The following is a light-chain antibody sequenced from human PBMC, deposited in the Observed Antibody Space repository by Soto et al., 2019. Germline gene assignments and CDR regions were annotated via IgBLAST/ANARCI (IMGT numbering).Light chain of an antibody. V-gene: IGKV3-20*01. Sequence: EIVMTQSPATLSLSPGERATLSCRASESLTTDLAWYQQKPGQPPRLLIYGASSRATGIPDRFSGSGSGTDFTLTISRLEPEDFAVYYCQQYGSSPITFGQGTRLEIK. CDR1: ESLTTD. CDR2: GAS. J-gene: IGKJ5*01. CDR3: QQYGSSPIT.